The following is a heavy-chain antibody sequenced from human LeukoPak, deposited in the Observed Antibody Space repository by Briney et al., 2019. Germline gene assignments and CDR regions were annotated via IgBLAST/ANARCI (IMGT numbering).Heavy chain of an antibody. CDR1: GYTFTSYY. D-gene: IGHD3-10*01. CDR2: INPSGGST. CDR3: AGGGYYGSGSYYLPFDY. J-gene: IGHJ4*02. Sequence: GSVKVSCKASGYTFTSYYMHWVRQAPGQGLEGMGIINPSGGSTIYAQKFQGRVTMTRDTSTSTVYMELSSLRSEHPAVYYCAGGGYYGSGSYYLPFDYWGQGTLVTVSS. V-gene: IGHV1-46*01.